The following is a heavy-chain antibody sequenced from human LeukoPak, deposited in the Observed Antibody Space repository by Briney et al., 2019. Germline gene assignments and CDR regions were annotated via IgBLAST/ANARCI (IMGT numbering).Heavy chain of an antibody. CDR2: IKQDGSEK. Sequence: PGGSLRLSCAASGFTFSSYWMSWVRQAPGKGLEWVANIKQDGSEKYYVDSVKGRFTISRDNAKNSLYLQMNSLRAEDTAVYYCAREGNWNYVATPGDYWGQGTLVTVSS. CDR3: AREGNWNYVATPGDY. CDR1: GFTFSSYW. D-gene: IGHD1-7*01. J-gene: IGHJ4*02. V-gene: IGHV3-7*01.